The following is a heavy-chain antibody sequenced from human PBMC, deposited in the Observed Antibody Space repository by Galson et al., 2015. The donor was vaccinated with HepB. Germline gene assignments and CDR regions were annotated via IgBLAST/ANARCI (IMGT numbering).Heavy chain of an antibody. CDR3: GRVSGTIYYYGLDV. D-gene: IGHD1/OR15-1a*01. J-gene: IGHJ6*02. CDR2: TYYRARWYS. CDR1: GDSVSNNNAA. Sequence: CAISGDSVSNNNAAWNWIRQSPSRGLEWLGRTYYRARWYSDYAPAVRSRITINPDTSKNQFSPQLNSVTPDDSAVYYCGRVSGTIYYYGLDVWGQGTTVTVSS. V-gene: IGHV6-1*01.